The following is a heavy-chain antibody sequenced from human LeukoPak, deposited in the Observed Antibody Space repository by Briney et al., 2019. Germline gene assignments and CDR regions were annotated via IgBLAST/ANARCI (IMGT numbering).Heavy chain of an antibody. J-gene: IGHJ4*02. V-gene: IGHV3-48*03. CDR3: ARTKEMATISYFDS. CDR2: IDSSGSTI. Sequence: GGSLRLSCAASGFTFSSYEMNWVRQAPGKGLEWVSYIDSSGSTIHYADSVKGRFTISRDNAKNSLYLQMDSLRAEDTAVYYCARTKEMATISYFDSWGQGTLVTVSS. CDR1: GFTFSSYE. D-gene: IGHD5-24*01.